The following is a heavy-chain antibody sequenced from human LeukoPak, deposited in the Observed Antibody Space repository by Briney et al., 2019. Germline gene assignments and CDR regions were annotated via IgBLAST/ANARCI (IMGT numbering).Heavy chain of an antibody. V-gene: IGHV4-31*03. Sequence: SETLSLTCTVSGGSISSGGYYWSWIRQHPGKGLEWIGYIYYSGSTYYNPSLKSRVTISVDTSKNQFSLKLSSVTAADTAVYYCARERAGSMVRGVLDYWGQGTLVTVSS. CDR3: ARERAGSMVRGVLDY. J-gene: IGHJ4*02. D-gene: IGHD3-10*01. CDR2: IYYSGST. CDR1: GGSISSGGYY.